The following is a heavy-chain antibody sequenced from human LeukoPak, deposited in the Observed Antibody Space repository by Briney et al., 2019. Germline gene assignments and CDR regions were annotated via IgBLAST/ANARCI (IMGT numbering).Heavy chain of an antibody. CDR2: INHSGST. D-gene: IGHD2-2*01. CDR1: GGSFSGYY. Sequence: SETLSLTCAVYGGSFSGYYWSWIRQPPGKGLEWIGEINHSGSTNYNPSLKSRVTISVDTSKNQFSLKLSSVTAADTAVYYCARGLVVVPAVLSYFDYWGQGTLATVSS. V-gene: IGHV4-34*01. J-gene: IGHJ4*02. CDR3: ARGLVVVPAVLSYFDY.